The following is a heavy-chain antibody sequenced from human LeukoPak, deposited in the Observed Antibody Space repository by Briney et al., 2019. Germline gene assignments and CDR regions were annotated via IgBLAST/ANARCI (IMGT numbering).Heavy chain of an antibody. J-gene: IGHJ3*02. D-gene: IGHD3-10*01. V-gene: IGHV3-30*02. CDR1: GFTFSSYG. CDR3: AKEGGYYGSGRAFDI. CDR2: IRYDGGNK. Sequence: GGSLRLSCAASGFTFSSYGMHWVRQAPGKGLEWVAFIRYDGGNKYYADSVKGRFTISRDNSKNTLYLQMNSLRAEDTAVYYCAKEGGYYGSGRAFDIWGQGTMVTVSS.